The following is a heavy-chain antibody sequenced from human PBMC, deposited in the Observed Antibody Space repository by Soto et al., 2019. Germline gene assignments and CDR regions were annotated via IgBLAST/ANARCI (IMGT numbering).Heavy chain of an antibody. V-gene: IGHV1-18*04. CDR1: GYGFTSYG. J-gene: IGHJ4*02. D-gene: IGHD3-22*01. Sequence: PVEVSCKASGYGFTSYGISWVRQAHGQGLEWMGWISAYNGNTNYAQKLQGRVTMTTDTSTSTAYMELRSLRSDDTAVYYCARVYYDSSGYYKFDYWGQGTLVTVSS. CDR3: ARVYYDSSGYYKFDY. CDR2: ISAYNGNT.